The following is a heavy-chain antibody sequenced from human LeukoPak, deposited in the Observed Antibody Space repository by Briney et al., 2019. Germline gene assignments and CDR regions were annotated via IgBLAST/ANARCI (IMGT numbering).Heavy chain of an antibody. D-gene: IGHD1-26*01. V-gene: IGHV4-59*08. CDR3: ARHRIVGATHLDYFDY. Sequence: SETLSLTCTVSGGSISSYYWSWIRQPPGKGLEWIGYIYYSGSTNYNPSLKSRVTISVDTSKNQFSLKPSSVTAADTAVYYCARHRIVGATHLDYFDYWGQGTLVTVSS. CDR2: IYYSGST. J-gene: IGHJ4*02. CDR1: GGSISSYY.